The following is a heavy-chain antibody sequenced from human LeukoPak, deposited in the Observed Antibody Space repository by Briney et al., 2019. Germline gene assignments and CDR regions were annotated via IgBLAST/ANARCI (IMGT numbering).Heavy chain of an antibody. J-gene: IGHJ4*02. D-gene: IGHD6-6*01. CDR3: AKDRHPYSTSSDY. CDR2: ITSSGGTI. Sequence: GGSLRLSCAASGFTFSTYAPSWVRQVPGKGLEWVASITSSGGTIYYADSVKGRFTFSRDNSKDTLYLQMNSLRAEDAAIYYCAKDRHPYSTSSDYGGQGTLVTVSS. CDR1: GFTFSTYA. V-gene: IGHV3-23*01.